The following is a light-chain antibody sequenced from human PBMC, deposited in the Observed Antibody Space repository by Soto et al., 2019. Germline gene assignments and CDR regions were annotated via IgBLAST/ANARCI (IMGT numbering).Light chain of an antibody. Sequence: EILLTQSPGTLSLSPGERATLSCRASQSVSSNQLTWYQQKPGQAPRLLIYGTFNRPTGIPDRFSGSGSGTDFTLTISRLEPEDFAVYYCHQYSSSPYTFGQGTKLDIK. V-gene: IGKV3-20*01. J-gene: IGKJ2*01. CDR1: QSVSSNQ. CDR3: HQYSSSPYT. CDR2: GTF.